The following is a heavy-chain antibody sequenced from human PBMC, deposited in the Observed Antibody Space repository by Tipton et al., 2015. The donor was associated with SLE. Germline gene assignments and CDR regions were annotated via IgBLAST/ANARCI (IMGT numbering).Heavy chain of an antibody. D-gene: IGHD6-13*01. V-gene: IGHV3-9*01. Sequence: RSLRLSCTAAGFTFDDYAMHWVRQAPGKGLEWVSGISWNSGSIGYADSVKGRFTISRDNAKNSLYLQMNSLRAEDTALYYCAKASSHSSSDFDYWGQGTLVTVSS. CDR2: ISWNSGSI. CDR3: AKASSHSSSDFDY. J-gene: IGHJ4*02. CDR1: GFTFDDYA.